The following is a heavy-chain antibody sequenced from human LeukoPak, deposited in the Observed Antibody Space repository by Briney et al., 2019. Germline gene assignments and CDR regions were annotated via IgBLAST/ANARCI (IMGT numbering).Heavy chain of an antibody. J-gene: IGHJ5*02. CDR1: GGSISSYY. CDR3: AGVVTYWFDP. V-gene: IGHV4-59*01. CDR2: IYYSGST. D-gene: IGHD5-18*01. Sequence: SETLSLTCTVSGGSISSYYWSWIRQPPGKGLEWIGYIYYSGSTNYNPSLKSRVTISVDTSKNQFSLKLSSVTAADTAVYYCAGVVTYWFDPWGQGTLVTVSS.